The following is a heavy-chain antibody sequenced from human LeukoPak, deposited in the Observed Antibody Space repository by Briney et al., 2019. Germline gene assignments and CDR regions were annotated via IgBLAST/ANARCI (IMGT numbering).Heavy chain of an antibody. V-gene: IGHV3-23*01. CDR1: GFTFSSYA. CDR3: AKAEVGARYYFDY. J-gene: IGHJ4*02. D-gene: IGHD1-26*01. Sequence: PGGSLRLSCAASGFTFSSYAMSWVRQAPVKGLEWVSAISGSGGSTYYADSVKGRFTISRDNSKNTLYLQMNSLRAEDTAVYYCAKAEVGARYYFDYWGQGTLVTVSS. CDR2: ISGSGGST.